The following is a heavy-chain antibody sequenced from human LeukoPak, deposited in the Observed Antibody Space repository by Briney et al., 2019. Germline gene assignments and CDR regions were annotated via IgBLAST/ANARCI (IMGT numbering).Heavy chain of an antibody. CDR1: GYTFTSYG. CDR2: ISAYNGNT. CDR3: ARVIGVTTGTRHINWFDP. J-gene: IGHJ5*02. D-gene: IGHD4-17*01. V-gene: IGHV1-18*01. Sequence: ASVKVSCKASGYTFTSYGISWVRQAPGQGLEWMGWISAYNGNTNYAQKLQGRVTMTTDTSTSTAYMELRSLRSDDTAVYYCARVIGVTTGTRHINWFDPWGQGTLVTVSS.